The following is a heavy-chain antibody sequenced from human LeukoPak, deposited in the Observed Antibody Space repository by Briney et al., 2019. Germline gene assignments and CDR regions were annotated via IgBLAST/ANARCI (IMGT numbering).Heavy chain of an antibody. Sequence: SVKVSCKASGGTFSSYAISWVRQAPGQGLEWMGGIIPIFGTANYAQKFQGRVTITADGSTSTAYMELSSLRSEDTAVYYCARLAAAENAFDIWGQGTMVTVSS. CDR2: IIPIFGTA. D-gene: IGHD6-13*01. CDR3: ARLAAAENAFDI. CDR1: GGTFSSYA. V-gene: IGHV1-69*13. J-gene: IGHJ3*02.